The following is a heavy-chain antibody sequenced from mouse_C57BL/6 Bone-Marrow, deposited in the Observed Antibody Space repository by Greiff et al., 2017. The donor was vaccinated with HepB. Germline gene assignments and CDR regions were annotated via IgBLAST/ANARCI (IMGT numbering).Heavy chain of an antibody. CDR3: GDYYGSSYGGY. J-gene: IGHJ2*01. D-gene: IGHD1-1*01. V-gene: IGHV1-81*01. CDR1: GYTFTSYG. Sequence: QAQLQQSGAELARPGASVKLSCKASGYTFTSYGISWVKQRTGQGLEWIGEIYPRSGNTYYNEKFKGKATLTADKSSSTAYMELRSLTSEDSAVYFCGDYYGSSYGGYWGQGTTLTVSS. CDR2: IYPRSGNT.